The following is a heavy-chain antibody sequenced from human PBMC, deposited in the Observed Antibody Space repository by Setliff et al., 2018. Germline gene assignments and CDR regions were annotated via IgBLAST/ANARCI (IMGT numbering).Heavy chain of an antibody. J-gene: IGHJ4*02. CDR1: GYSISSGYI. CDR3: ARDLGHGGDSDY. V-gene: IGHV4-38-2*02. D-gene: IGHD2-21*02. CDR2: IGHTGSI. Sequence: SETLSLTCAVSGYSISSGYIWGWIRQPPGKGLEWVGNIGHTGSINYNPSLKSRLTISRDTSKNQVSLKLNSVTATDTAVYYCARDLGHGGDSDYWGRGILVTVSS.